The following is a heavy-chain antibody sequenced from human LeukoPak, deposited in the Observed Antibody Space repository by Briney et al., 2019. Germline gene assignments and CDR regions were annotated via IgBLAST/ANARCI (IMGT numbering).Heavy chain of an antibody. Sequence: SVKVSCKASGYTFSSYAISWVRQAPGQGLEWMGGIIPIFDTGNYAQKFQGRLTITADESTSTAYMELSSLRSEDTAVYYCATVGLAVEQLWTYPVRFDPWGQGTLVTVSS. J-gene: IGHJ5*02. CDR3: ATVGLAVEQLWTYPVRFDP. V-gene: IGHV1-69*01. CDR2: IIPIFDTG. D-gene: IGHD5-18*01. CDR1: GYTFSSYA.